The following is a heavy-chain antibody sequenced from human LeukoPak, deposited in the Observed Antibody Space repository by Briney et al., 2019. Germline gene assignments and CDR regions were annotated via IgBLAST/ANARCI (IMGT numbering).Heavy chain of an antibody. J-gene: IGHJ4*02. CDR2: ISSSSSYI. CDR3: ARDLRGYPSWTLGY. D-gene: IGHD3/OR15-3a*01. Sequence: PGGSLRLSCAASGFTFSSYSMNWVRQAPGKGLEWVSSISSSSSYIYYADSVKGRFTISRDNAKNSLFLQMNSLRAEDTAVYCARDLRGYPSWTLGYWGQGTLVTVSS. CDR1: GFTFSSYS. V-gene: IGHV3-21*04.